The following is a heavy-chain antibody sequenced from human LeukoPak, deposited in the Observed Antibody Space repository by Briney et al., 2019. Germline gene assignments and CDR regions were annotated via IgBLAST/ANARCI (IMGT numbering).Heavy chain of an antibody. CDR2: VYHSGSR. CDR3: ARHRHWSYDY. CDR1: GYSISSGYY. Sequence: SETLSLTCAVSGYSISSGYYWGWIRQPPGRGLEWIGSVYHSGSRYYNPSLKSRVTISLDMSNNQFSLRLRSVTAADTAVYYCARHRHWSYDYWGQGNLVTVSS. J-gene: IGHJ4*02. V-gene: IGHV4-38-2*01. D-gene: IGHD3-10*01.